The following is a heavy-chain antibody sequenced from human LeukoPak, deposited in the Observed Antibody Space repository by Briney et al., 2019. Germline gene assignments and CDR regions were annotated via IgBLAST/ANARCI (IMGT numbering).Heavy chain of an antibody. CDR2: ISGSSSHV. CDR1: GFTFSSYS. CDR3: AKVSVCFGCYFDY. Sequence: NSGGSLRLSCAASGFTFSSYSMNWVRQAPGKGLEWVSSISGSSSHVYYADSVKGRFTISRDNAKNSLYLQMNTLRAEDTAIYSCAKVSVCFGCYFDYWGQGVLVTVSS. J-gene: IGHJ4*02. D-gene: IGHD3-16*01. V-gene: IGHV3-21*04.